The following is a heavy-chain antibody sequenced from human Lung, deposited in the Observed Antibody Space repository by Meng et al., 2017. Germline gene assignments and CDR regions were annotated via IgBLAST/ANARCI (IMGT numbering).Heavy chain of an antibody. D-gene: IGHD1-26*01. CDR3: AREEGRVGATSAFDV. CDR2: ISGTSKYK. J-gene: IGHJ3*01. V-gene: IGHV3-21*01. CDR1: GFTFTTYN. Sequence: EVQVVDAGGGLVKPGGSLRLSCAASGFTFTTYNMNWVRQAPGKGLEWVSSISGTSKYKFYADSVKGRFTISRDNAKNSLYLQMNSLRVEDTAVYYCAREEGRVGATSAFDVWGQGTMVTVSS.